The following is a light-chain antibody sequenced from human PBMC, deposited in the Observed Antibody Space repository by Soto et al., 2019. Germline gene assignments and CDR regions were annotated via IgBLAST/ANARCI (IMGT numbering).Light chain of an antibody. Sequence: DILLTQSPCTLSVSPGNRATLSCRASQSVGSRSLAWYQQKPGHAPRLLMYDVSSRATGIPARFSGSGSGTDFTLTISRLEPEDFAVYYCQQYSSSPLTFGGGTKVDIK. CDR1: QSVGSRS. CDR2: DVS. CDR3: QQYSSSPLT. V-gene: IGKV3-20*01. J-gene: IGKJ4*01.